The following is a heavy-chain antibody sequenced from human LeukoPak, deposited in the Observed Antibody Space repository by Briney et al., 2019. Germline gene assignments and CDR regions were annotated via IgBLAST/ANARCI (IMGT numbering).Heavy chain of an antibody. V-gene: IGHV1-69*05. D-gene: IGHD6-13*01. J-gene: IGHJ4*02. Sequence: SVKVSCKASGGTFSSYAISWVRQAPGQGLEWMGGIIPIFGTANYAQKFQGRVTITMDESTSTAYMELSSLRSEDTAVYYCVVVRGSSWPLAPDYWGQGTLVTVSS. CDR1: GGTFSSYA. CDR3: VVVRGSSWPLAPDY. CDR2: IIPIFGTA.